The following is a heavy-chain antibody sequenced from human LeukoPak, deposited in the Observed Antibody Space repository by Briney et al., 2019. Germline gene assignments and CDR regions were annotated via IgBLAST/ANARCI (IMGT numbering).Heavy chain of an antibody. J-gene: IGHJ5*02. D-gene: IGHD4-23*01. V-gene: IGHV4-38-2*02. CDR1: GYSISSGYY. Sequence: SETLSLTCTVSGYSISSGYYWGWIRQPPGKGLEWIGSIYHSGSTYYNPSLKSRVTISVDTSKNQFSLKLSSVTAADTAVYYCTRFTVVKAGGWFDPWGQGTLVTVSS. CDR3: TRFTVVKAGGWFDP. CDR2: IYHSGST.